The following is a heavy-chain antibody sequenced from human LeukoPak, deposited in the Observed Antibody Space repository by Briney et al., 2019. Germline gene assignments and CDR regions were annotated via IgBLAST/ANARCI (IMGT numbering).Heavy chain of an antibody. J-gene: IGHJ4*02. V-gene: IGHV3-7*01. D-gene: IGHD6-19*01. CDR1: GFTFSSYW. Sequence: GGSLRLSCAASGFTFSSYWMSWVRQAPGKGLEWVANIKQDGSEKYYVDSVKGRFTISRDNAKNSLYLQMNSLRAEDAAVYYCARYIYSSGWCFDYWGQGTLVTVS. CDR2: IKQDGSEK. CDR3: ARYIYSSGWCFDY.